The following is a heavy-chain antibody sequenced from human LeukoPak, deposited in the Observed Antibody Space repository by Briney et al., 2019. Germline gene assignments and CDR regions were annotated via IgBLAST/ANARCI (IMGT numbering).Heavy chain of an antibody. D-gene: IGHD6-13*01. Sequence: SQTLSLTCTVSGGSISSGDYYWSWIRQPPGKGLEWIGYIYYSGSTYYNPSLKSQVTISVDTSKNQFSLKLSSVTAADTAVYYCARSRYSSSWYGSPFGFDYWGQGTLVTVSS. CDR3: ARSRYSSSWYGSPFGFDY. J-gene: IGHJ4*02. V-gene: IGHV4-30-4*01. CDR2: IYYSGST. CDR1: GGSISSGDYY.